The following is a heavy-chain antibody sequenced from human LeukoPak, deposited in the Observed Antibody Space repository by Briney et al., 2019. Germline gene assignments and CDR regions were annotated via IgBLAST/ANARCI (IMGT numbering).Heavy chain of an antibody. V-gene: IGHV3-53*01. CDR1: GFIVSSNY. CDR2: IYNNGNT. J-gene: IGHJ3*02. Sequence: PGGSLRLSCAASGFIVSSNYMSWVRQAPGKGLEWVSVIYNNGNTYYADSVKGRFTISRDNSKNTLYLQVNSLRAEDTAMYYCARNILFAFDIWGQGTMVTVSS. CDR3: ARNILFAFDI.